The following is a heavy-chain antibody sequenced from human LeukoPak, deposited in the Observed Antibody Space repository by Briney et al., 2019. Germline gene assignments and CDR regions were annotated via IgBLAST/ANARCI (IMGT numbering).Heavy chain of an antibody. D-gene: IGHD3-3*01. CDR1: GYTFTSYD. J-gene: IGHJ4*02. Sequence: ASVKVSCKASGYTFTSYDINWVRQATGQGLEWMGWMNPNSGNTGYAQKFQGRVTITRNTSISTAYMELSSLRSEDTTVYYCARGYKAYYDFWSGYSHLDPFDYWGQGTLVTVSS. CDR2: MNPNSGNT. V-gene: IGHV1-8*01. CDR3: ARGYKAYYDFWSGYSHLDPFDY.